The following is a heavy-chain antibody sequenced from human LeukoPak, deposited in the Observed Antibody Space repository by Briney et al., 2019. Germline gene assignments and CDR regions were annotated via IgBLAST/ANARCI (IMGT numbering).Heavy chain of an antibody. CDR3: ARRYFDWSTFNY. Sequence: SETLSLTCTVSGGYISGYYWSWIRQPPGKGLECIGYIFYGGSTNYNPSLKSRVTISVDTSKNQFSLKLSSVTAADTAVYYCARRYFDWSTFNYWGQGTLVTVSS. V-gene: IGHV4-59*08. CDR2: IFYGGST. D-gene: IGHD3-9*01. J-gene: IGHJ4*02. CDR1: GGYISGYY.